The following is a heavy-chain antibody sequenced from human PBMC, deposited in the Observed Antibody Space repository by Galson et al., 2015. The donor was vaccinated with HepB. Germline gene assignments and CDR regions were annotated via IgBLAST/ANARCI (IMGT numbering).Heavy chain of an antibody. Sequence: ETLSLTCAVYGGSFSGYYWSWIRQPPGKGLEWIGEINHSGSTNYNPSLKSRVTISVDTSKNQFSLKLRSVTAADTAVYYCARSRLYDSSGYYPYWGQGTLVTVSS. CDR3: ARSRLYDSSGYYPY. CDR2: INHSGST. CDR1: GGSFSGYY. V-gene: IGHV4-34*01. D-gene: IGHD3-22*01. J-gene: IGHJ4*02.